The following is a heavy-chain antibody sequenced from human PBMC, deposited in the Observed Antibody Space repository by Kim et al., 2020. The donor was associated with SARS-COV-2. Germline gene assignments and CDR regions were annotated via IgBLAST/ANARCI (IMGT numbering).Heavy chain of an antibody. CDR1: GYTFTSYY. V-gene: IGHV1-46*01. Sequence: ASVKVSCKASGYTFTSYYMHWVRQAPGQGLEWMGIINPSGGSTSYAQKFQGRVTMTRDTSTSTVYLELSSLRSEDTAVYYCARALTPHSSSDIYYYYGMDVWGQGTTVTVSS. CDR2: INPSGGST. CDR3: ARALTPHSSSDIYYYYGMDV. D-gene: IGHD6-6*01. J-gene: IGHJ6*02.